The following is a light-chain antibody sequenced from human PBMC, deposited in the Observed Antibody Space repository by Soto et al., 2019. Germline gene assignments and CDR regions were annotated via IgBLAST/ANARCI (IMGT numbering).Light chain of an antibody. J-gene: IGKJ2*01. CDR1: QSVSSSY. V-gene: IGKV3-20*01. Sequence: EIVLTQSPGTLSLSPGERATLSCRASQSVSSSYLAWYQQKPGQAPRLLIYGASSRATGIPDRFSGSGSGTDFTLTISRLEPQDVAAYYCQQYGSSPRETFGQGTKLEIK. CDR3: QQYGSSPRET. CDR2: GAS.